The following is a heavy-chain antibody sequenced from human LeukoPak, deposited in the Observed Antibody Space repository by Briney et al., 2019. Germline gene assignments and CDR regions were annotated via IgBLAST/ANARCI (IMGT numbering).Heavy chain of an antibody. Sequence: SETLSLTCTVSGGSIGSYYWSWIRQPPGKGLEWIGYIYYSGSTNYNPSLKSRVTISVDTSKNQFSLKLSSVTAADTAVYYCASGHETMVRGDNYYYMDVWGKGTTVTVSS. J-gene: IGHJ6*03. D-gene: IGHD3-10*01. CDR1: GGSIGSYY. CDR3: ASGHETMVRGDNYYYMDV. CDR2: IYYSGST. V-gene: IGHV4-59*13.